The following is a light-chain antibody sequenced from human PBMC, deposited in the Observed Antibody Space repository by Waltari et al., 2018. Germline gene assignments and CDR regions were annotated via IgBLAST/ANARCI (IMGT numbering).Light chain of an antibody. V-gene: IGLV3-19*01. CDR3: SSRNGRANEVV. J-gene: IGLJ3*02. Sequence: SSELTQDPAVSVALGQTIRFTCQGDSLRTSYASWYQVKPGQAPVLVIYGKDRRPSGIQDRISGDNSGTTSSLTISGAQAEDEADYYCSSRNGRANEVVFAGGTKVTVL. CDR1: SLRTSY. CDR2: GKD.